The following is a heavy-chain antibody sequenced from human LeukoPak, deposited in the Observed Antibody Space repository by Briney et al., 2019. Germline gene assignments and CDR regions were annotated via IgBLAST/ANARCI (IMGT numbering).Heavy chain of an antibody. CDR1: GGSFSGYY. J-gene: IGHJ4*02. CDR3: ARLGYYDSKYYFDY. CDR2: INHSGST. D-gene: IGHD3-22*01. Sequence: PSETLSLTCAVYGGSFSGYYWSWIRQPPGKGLEWIGEINHSGSTNYNPSLKSRVTISVDTSKNQFSLKLSSVTAADTAVYYCARLGYYDSKYYFDYWGQGTLVTVSS. V-gene: IGHV4-34*01.